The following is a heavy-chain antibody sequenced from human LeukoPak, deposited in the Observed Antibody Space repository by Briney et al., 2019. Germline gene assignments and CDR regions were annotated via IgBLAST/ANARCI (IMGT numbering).Heavy chain of an antibody. CDR2: INPNSGGT. V-gene: IGHV1-2*04. CDR3: ARDLSGSYYLDFDY. CDR1: GYTFTGYY. D-gene: IGHD1-26*01. Sequence: GASVKVSCKASGYTFTGYYMHWVRQAPGQGLEWMGWINPNSGGTNYAQKFQGWVTMTRDTSISTAYMELSRLRSDDTAVYYCARDLSGSYYLDFDYWGQGTLVTVSS. J-gene: IGHJ4*02.